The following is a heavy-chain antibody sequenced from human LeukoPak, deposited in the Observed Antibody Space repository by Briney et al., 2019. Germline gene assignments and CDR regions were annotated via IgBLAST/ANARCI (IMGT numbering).Heavy chain of an antibody. D-gene: IGHD2-15*01. CDR2: INPNSGGT. V-gene: IGHV1-2*02. Sequence: ASVKVSCKASGYTFTGYYMHWVRQAPGQGLERMGWINPNSGGTNYAQEFQGRVTMTRDTSITTAYMELSRLRSDDTAVYYCAKLDLLGYWGQGTLVTVSS. CDR3: AKLDLLGY. CDR1: GYTFTGYY. J-gene: IGHJ4*02.